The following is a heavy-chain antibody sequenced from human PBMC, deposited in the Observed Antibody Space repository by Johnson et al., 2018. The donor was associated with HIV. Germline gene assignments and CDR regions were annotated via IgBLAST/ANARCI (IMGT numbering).Heavy chain of an antibody. J-gene: IGHJ3*02. CDR3: TYPSPYYDSSGYPDAFDI. V-gene: IGHV3-15*01. D-gene: IGHD3-22*01. Sequence: EKLVESGGGVQRPGGSLRLSCAASGFTFDDYAMHWVRQAPGKGLEWVGRIKSKTDGGTTDYAAPVKGRFTISRDDSKNTLYLQMNSLKTEDTAVYYCTYPSPYYDSSGYPDAFDIWGQGTMVTVSS. CDR2: IKSKTDGGTT. CDR1: GFTFDDYA.